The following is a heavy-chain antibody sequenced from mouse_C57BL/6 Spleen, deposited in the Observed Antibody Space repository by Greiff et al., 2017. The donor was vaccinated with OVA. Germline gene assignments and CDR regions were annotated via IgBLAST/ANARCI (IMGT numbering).Heavy chain of an antibody. CDR3: ASEGEQGRYFDV. J-gene: IGHJ1*03. Sequence: EVQLQQSVAELVRPGASVKLSCTASGFTIKNTYMHWVKQRPEQGLEWIGRIDPANGNTKYAPKVQGKGTITADTSSNTAYLQLSSLTSEDTAIYYCASEGEQGRYFDVWGTGTTVTVSS. CDR1: GFTIKNTY. CDR2: IDPANGNT. V-gene: IGHV14-3*01. D-gene: IGHD3-3*01.